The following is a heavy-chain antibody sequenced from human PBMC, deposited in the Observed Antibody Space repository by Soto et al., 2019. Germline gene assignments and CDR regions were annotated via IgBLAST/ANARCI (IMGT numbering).Heavy chain of an antibody. D-gene: IGHD3-3*01. Sequence: EVQLLESGGGLVQPGGSLSLSCAASGFTFSNYAMSWVRQAPGKGMQWVSGITGRGGSTYYADSVKGRFTISRDNSKNSLYLQINSLRAEDTAVYYCAKVGPDFWGGYCDYWGQGTLVTVSS. CDR2: ITGRGGST. CDR3: AKVGPDFWGGYCDY. CDR1: GFTFSNYA. V-gene: IGHV3-23*01. J-gene: IGHJ4*02.